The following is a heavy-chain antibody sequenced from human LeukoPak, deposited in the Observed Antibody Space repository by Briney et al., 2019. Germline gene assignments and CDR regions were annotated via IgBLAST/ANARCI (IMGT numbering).Heavy chain of an antibody. D-gene: IGHD2-15*01. Sequence: GGSLRLSCAASGFTFSSYSLHWVRQAPGKGLEWVTVITNDETVKYYADSVKGRFTISRDNSKNTLYLQMNSLRAEDTAVYYCAKETDIVAKGIDYWGQGTLVTVSS. CDR3: AKETDIVAKGIDY. CDR1: GFTFSSYS. J-gene: IGHJ4*02. CDR2: ITNDETVK. V-gene: IGHV3-30*04.